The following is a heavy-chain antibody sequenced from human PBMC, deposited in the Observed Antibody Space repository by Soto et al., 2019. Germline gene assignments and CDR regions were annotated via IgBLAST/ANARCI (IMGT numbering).Heavy chain of an antibody. CDR3: ARAVAPYFGTWFDP. V-gene: IGHV4-30-2*01. J-gene: IGHJ5*02. Sequence: TRSLTCAVAGGSISSGDYSGSWIRQPPGKGLEWIGYIYHSGSTYYNPSLKSRVTISVDRSKNQFSLKLSSVTAADTAVYYCARAVAPYFGTWFDPWGQGTLVTVSS. D-gene: IGHD3-10*01. CDR1: GGSISSGDYS. CDR2: IYHSGST.